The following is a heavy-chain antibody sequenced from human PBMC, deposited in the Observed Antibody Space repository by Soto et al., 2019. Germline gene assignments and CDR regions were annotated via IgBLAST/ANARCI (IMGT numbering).Heavy chain of an antibody. CDR2: ISAYNGNT. D-gene: IGHD2-15*01. V-gene: IGHV1-18*01. J-gene: IGHJ6*02. CDR3: ARDSPPPYCSGGSCYRKHYYYYYGMDV. CDR1: GSTFTSYG. Sequence: ASVKVSCKASGSTFTSYGISWVRQAPGQGLEWMGWISAYNGNTNYAQKLQGRVTMTTDTSTSTAYMELRSLRSDDTAVYYCARDSPPPYCSGGSCYRKHYYYYYGMDVWGQGTTVTVSS.